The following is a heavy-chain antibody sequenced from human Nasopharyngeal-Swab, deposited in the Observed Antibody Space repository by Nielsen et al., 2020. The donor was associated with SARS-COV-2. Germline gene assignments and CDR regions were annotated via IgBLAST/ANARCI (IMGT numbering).Heavy chain of an antibody. V-gene: IGHV4-39*07. CDR3: ARARTRVTTFDY. D-gene: IGHD4-17*01. J-gene: IGHJ4*02. CDR1: GGSISSSSYY. Sequence: SETLFLTCTVSGGSISSSSYYWGWIRQPPGKGLEWIGSIYYSGSTYYNPSLKSRVTISVDTSKNQFSLKLSSVTAADTAVYYCARARTRVTTFDYWGQGTLVTVSS. CDR2: IYYSGST.